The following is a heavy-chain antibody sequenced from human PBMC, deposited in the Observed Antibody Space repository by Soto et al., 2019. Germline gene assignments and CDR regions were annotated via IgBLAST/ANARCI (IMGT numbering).Heavy chain of an antibody. J-gene: IGHJ4*02. D-gene: IGHD5-18*01. CDR3: ASIYSASPDPYFDY. Sequence: QLQLQESGPGLVKPSETQSLTCTVSGGSITTSSYYWGWIRQPPGKGLEWIGTVYYTGSTSSNSSLKSRVTMSVDTSKNQFSLKVSSVAAADTAFYYCASIYSASPDPYFDYWGQGALVTASS. V-gene: IGHV4-39*01. CDR2: VYYTGST. CDR1: GGSITTSSYY.